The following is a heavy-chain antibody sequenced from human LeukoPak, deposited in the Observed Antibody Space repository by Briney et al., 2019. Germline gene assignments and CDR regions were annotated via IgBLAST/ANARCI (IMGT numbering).Heavy chain of an antibody. CDR1: GYTFTRYY. Sequence: ASVKGSCKASGYTFTRYYMHWVRQAPGQGLEWMGRINPNSGGTKYAQKFQGRVTMTRDTSISTAYMELSRLRSDDTAVYYCARAPQGGYCSGGSCPTSDYWGQGTLVTVSS. CDR3: ARAPQGGYCSGGSCPTSDY. D-gene: IGHD2-15*01. V-gene: IGHV1-2*06. J-gene: IGHJ4*02. CDR2: INPNSGGT.